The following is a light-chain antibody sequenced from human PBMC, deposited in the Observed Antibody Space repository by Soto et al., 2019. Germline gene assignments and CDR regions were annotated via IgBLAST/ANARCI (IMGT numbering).Light chain of an antibody. Sequence: DIVMTQSPDSLAVSLGERATINCKSSRSILSSSNNKNFLAWYQQKPGQPPRLLIYWASTRESGVPDRFSGSGSGTDFTLTISSPQAEDGAVYYCQQYYSSPFTFGPGTKVDI. J-gene: IGKJ3*01. V-gene: IGKV4-1*01. CDR2: WAS. CDR3: QQYYSSPFT. CDR1: RSILSSSNNKNF.